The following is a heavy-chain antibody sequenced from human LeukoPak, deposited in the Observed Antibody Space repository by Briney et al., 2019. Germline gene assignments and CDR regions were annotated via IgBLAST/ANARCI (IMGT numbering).Heavy chain of an antibody. V-gene: IGHV3-48*02. D-gene: IGHD5-12*01. CDR2: ISSSSNTI. CDR1: GFTFSSYS. J-gene: IGHJ4*02. Sequence: GGSLRLSCAASGFTFSSYSMDWVRQAPGKGLEWVSYISSSSNTIYYADSVKGRFTIPRDNAKNSLYLQMNSLRDEDTAVYYCARDILTKQAYSGYDNWGQGTLVTVSS. CDR3: ARDILTKQAYSGYDN.